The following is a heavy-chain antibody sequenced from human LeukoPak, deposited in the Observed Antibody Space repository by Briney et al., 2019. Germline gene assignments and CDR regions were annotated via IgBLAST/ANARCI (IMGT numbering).Heavy chain of an antibody. J-gene: IGHJ4*02. CDR1: GFTFGDYA. Sequence: GRSLRLSCTASGFTFGDYAMSWVRQAPGKGLEWVGFIRSKAYGGTTEYAASVKGRFTIPRDDSKSIAYLQMNSLKTEDTAVYYCTRDSGGATIFDYWGQGTLVTVSS. V-gene: IGHV3-49*04. CDR2: IRSKAYGGTT. CDR3: TRDSGGATIFDY. D-gene: IGHD1-26*01.